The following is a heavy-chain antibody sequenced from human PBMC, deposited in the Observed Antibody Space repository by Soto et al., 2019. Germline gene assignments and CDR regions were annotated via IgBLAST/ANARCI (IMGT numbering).Heavy chain of an antibody. V-gene: IGHV4-39*01. J-gene: IGHJ6*02. Sequence: SETMSLTCTVSGGSISSSSYYWGWIRQPPGKGLEWIGSIYYSGSTYYNPSLKSRVTISVDTSKNQFSLKLSSVTAADTAVYYCARQIIDTAMDYYYYGMDVWGQGTTVTVSS. CDR2: IYYSGST. CDR1: GGSISSSSYY. CDR3: ARQIIDTAMDYYYYGMDV. D-gene: IGHD5-18*01.